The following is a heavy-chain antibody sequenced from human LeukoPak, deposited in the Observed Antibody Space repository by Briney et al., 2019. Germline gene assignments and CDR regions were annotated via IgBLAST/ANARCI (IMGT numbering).Heavy chain of an antibody. CDR2: IRNKANSYTT. Sequence: PGGSLRLSCAASGFTFSSYGMHWVRQAPGKGLEWVGRIRNKANSYTTEYAASVKDRFTISRDDSMSSLYLQMSSLKIEDTAVYYCIRVNGDYFPDYWGQGTLVTVSS. CDR1: GFTFSSYG. D-gene: IGHD2/OR15-2a*01. CDR3: IRVNGDYFPDY. J-gene: IGHJ4*02. V-gene: IGHV3-72*01.